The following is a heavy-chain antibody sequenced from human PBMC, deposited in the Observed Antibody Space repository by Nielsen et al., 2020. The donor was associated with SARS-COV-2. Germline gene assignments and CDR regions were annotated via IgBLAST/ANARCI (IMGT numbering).Heavy chain of an antibody. CDR3: ASQTTDMAGAFDI. J-gene: IGHJ3*02. CDR2: IYYSGST. V-gene: IGHV4-59*12. D-gene: IGHD1-7*01. Sequence: WIRQPPGKGLEWIGYIYYSGSTNYNPSLKSRVTISVDTSKNQLSLKLSSVTAADTAVYYCASQTTDMAGAFDIWGQGTMVTVSS.